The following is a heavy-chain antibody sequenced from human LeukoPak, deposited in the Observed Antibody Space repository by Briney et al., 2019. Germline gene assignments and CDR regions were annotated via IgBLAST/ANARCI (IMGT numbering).Heavy chain of an antibody. Sequence: SVKVSCKASGGTFSSYTISWVRQAPGQGLEWMGRIIPILGIANYAQKFQGRVTITADKSTSTAYMELSSLRSEDTAVYYCARGVPPNYYDFWSGYALFDYWGQGTLVTVSS. J-gene: IGHJ4*02. V-gene: IGHV1-69*02. D-gene: IGHD3-3*01. CDR3: ARGVPPNYYDFWSGYALFDY. CDR2: IIPILGIA. CDR1: GGTFSSYT.